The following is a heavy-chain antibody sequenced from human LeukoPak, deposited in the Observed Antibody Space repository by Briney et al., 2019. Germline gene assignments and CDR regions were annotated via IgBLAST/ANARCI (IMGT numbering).Heavy chain of an antibody. CDR1: GFTVSSNY. CDR3: ARDNWPRGYSGSADSYYYYYGMDV. V-gene: IGHV3-53*01. J-gene: IGHJ6*02. CDR2: IYSGGST. D-gene: IGHD5-12*01. Sequence: GGSLRLSCAASGFTVSSNYMSWVRQAPGKGLEWVSVIYSGGSTYYADSAKGRFTISRDNSKNTLYLQMNSLRAEDTAVYYCARDNWPRGYSGSADSYYYYYGMDVWGQGTTVTVSS.